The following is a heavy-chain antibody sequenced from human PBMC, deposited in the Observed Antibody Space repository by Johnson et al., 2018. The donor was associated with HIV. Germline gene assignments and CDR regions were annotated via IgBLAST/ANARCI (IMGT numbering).Heavy chain of an antibody. Sequence: VQLVESGGGLVQPGGSQRLSCAASGFSVSKNYMTWVRQAPGKGLEWVSLIYNDGSPYYADSVKGRFTISRDNSKNTLYLQMNSLRAEDTAVYYCARMVGGEAFDIWGQGTMVTVSS. J-gene: IGHJ3*02. CDR1: GFSVSKNY. CDR2: IYNDGSP. D-gene: IGHD1-26*01. CDR3: ARMVGGEAFDI. V-gene: IGHV3-66*02.